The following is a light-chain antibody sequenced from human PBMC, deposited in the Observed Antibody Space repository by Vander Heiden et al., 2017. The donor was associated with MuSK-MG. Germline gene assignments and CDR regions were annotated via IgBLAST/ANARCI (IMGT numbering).Light chain of an antibody. V-gene: IGKV4-1*01. CDR2: WAS. Sequence: DIVMTQSPDSLAVSLGERATVNCKSSQSVLYSSNNKNYLAWYQQKVGQPPKLLIYWASTRESGVPDRFSGSGSGTDFTLTISSLQAEDVAVYYCQQYYSTPLTFGGETKVEIK. J-gene: IGKJ4*01. CDR3: QQYYSTPLT. CDR1: QSVLYSSNNKNY.